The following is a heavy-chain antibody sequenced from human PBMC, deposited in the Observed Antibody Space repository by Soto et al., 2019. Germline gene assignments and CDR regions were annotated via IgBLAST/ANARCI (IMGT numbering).Heavy chain of an antibody. D-gene: IGHD2-21*02. CDR2: ISFDGGDE. J-gene: IGHJ4*02. V-gene: IGHV3-30-3*02. CDR3: VKFCGGDCYNY. CDR1: GFDFSNHA. Sequence: VQLLESGGGVGQPGRSLRLSCAASGFDFSNHAMHWVRQPPGKAPEWLATISFDGGDEFYADSVKGRFTISRDNSKSTLSLHMNSLRAEDTAVYYCVKFCGGDCYNYWGQGTLVTVSS.